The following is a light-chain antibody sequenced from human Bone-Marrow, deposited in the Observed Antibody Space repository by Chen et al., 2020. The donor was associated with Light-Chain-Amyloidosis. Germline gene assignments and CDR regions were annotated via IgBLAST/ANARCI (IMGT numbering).Light chain of an antibody. CDR3: QVWDRSSDRPV. J-gene: IGLJ3*02. CDR1: HIGSTS. V-gene: IGLV3-21*02. Sequence: SYVLTQPSSVSVAPGQTATIACGGNHIGSTSVHWYQQTPGQAPLLVVYYDSVRPSGIPERLSGSDSGNTATLTISRVEAGDEADYYCQVWDRSSDRPVFGGGTKLTVL. CDR2: YDS.